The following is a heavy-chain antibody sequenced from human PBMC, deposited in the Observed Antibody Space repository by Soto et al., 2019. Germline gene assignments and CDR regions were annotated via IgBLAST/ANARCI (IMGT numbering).Heavy chain of an antibody. V-gene: IGHV3-23*01. Sequence: GGSLRLSCAASGFTFSSYAMSWVRQAPGKGLEWVSAISGSGGSTYYADSVKGRFTISRDNSKNTLYLQMNSLRAEDTAVYYCARSTDLPKPSNLGYWGQGTLVTVSS. J-gene: IGHJ4*02. CDR3: ARSTDLPKPSNLGY. CDR1: GFTFSSYA. CDR2: ISGSGGST.